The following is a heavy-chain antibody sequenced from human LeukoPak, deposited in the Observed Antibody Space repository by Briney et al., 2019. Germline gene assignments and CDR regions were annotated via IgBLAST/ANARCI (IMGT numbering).Heavy chain of an antibody. CDR3: ARHLSDYFYMDV. D-gene: IGHD3-16*02. CDR1: AYSFTTYW. J-gene: IGHJ6*03. CDR2: IHPGDSST. Sequence: GESLKISCKASAYSFTTYWIGWVRQMPGKGLEWMGIIHPGDSSTVYSPSFQGQVTISADKSISTAYLHWSSLEASDTAMYYCARHLSDYFYMDVWGKGTTITISS. V-gene: IGHV5-51*01.